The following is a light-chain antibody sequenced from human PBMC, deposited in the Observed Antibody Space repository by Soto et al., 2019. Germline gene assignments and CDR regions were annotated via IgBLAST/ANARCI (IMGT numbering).Light chain of an antibody. CDR1: QSVGKY. V-gene: IGKV3-15*01. J-gene: IGKJ4*01. Sequence: EVVLTQSPATLSVSPGERATLSCRASQSVGKYLVWYQQKPGQAPRLLIYDTSTRATGIPDRFSGSGSGTEFTLTINSLQSEDFAVYYCQPYNNWPLTFGGGTKVDIK. CDR3: QPYNNWPLT. CDR2: DTS.